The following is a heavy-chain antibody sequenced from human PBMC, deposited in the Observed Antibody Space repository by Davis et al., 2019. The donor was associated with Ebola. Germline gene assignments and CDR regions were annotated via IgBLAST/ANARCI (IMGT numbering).Heavy chain of an antibody. J-gene: IGHJ6*02. CDR1: GFTFSSYA. D-gene: IGHD3-3*01. CDR3: AKDTNPIFGVALALYYYYGMDV. Sequence: GGSLRLSCAASGFTFSSYAMSWVRQAPGKGLEWVSAISGSGGSTYYADSVKGRFTISRDNSKNTLYLQMNSLRAEDTAVYYCAKDTNPIFGVALALYYYYGMDVWGQGTTVRLL. CDR2: ISGSGGST. V-gene: IGHV3-23*01.